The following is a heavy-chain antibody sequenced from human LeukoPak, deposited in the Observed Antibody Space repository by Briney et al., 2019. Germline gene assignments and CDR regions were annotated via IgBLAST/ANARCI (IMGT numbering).Heavy chain of an antibody. D-gene: IGHD3-22*01. J-gene: IGHJ4*02. CDR3: ASLGKVLDYYDSSGYYSDMCDY. CDR2: IYSGGST. V-gene: IGHV3-53*01. CDR1: GFTVSSNY. Sequence: PGGSLRLSCAASGFTVSSNYMSWVRQAPGKGLEWVSVIYSGGSTYYADSVKGRFTISRDNSKNTLYLQMNSLRAEDTAVYYCASLGKVLDYYDSSGYYSDMCDYWGQGTLVTVSS.